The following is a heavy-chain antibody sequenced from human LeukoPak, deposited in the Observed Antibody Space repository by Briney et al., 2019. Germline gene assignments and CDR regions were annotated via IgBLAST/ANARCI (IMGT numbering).Heavy chain of an antibody. CDR3: ARDRRNYYDSSGYYDY. V-gene: IGHV3-7*01. CDR1: GVTFSSYW. J-gene: IGHJ4*02. D-gene: IGHD3-22*01. Sequence: GGALRLSCAASGVTFSSYWMSWVRQAPGKGLEWVANIKQDGSEKYYVDSVKGRFTISRDNAKNSLYLQMNSLRAEDTAVYYCARDRRNYYDSSGYYDYWGQGTLVTVSS. CDR2: IKQDGSEK.